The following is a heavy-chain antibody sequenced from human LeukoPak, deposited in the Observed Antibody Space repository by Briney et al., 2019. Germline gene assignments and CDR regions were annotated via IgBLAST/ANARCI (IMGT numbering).Heavy chain of an antibody. D-gene: IGHD5-12*01. V-gene: IGHV6-1*01. Sequence: SQTLSLTCAISGDSVSSNSAGWNWIRQSPSRGLEWMGRTYYKSKWHNDYAVSLKSRLTINPDTSKNQFSLQLNSVTPEDTAVYYCTRGWLAVGFGYWGQGTLVTVSS. CDR2: TYYKSKWHN. CDR1: GDSVSSNSAG. CDR3: TRGWLAVGFGY. J-gene: IGHJ4*02.